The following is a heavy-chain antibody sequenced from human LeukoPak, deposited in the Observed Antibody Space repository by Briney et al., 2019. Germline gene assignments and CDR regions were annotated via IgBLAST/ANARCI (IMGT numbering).Heavy chain of an antibody. CDR2: IVVGSGNT. CDR3: AADREYSSSSGSY. CDR1: GFTFTSSA. J-gene: IGHJ4*02. Sequence: SVKVSCKASGFTFTSSAVQWVRQARGQRLEWIGWIVVGSGNTNYAQKFQERVTITRDMSTSTAYMELSSLRSEDTAVYYCAADREYSSSSGSYWGQGTLVTVSS. V-gene: IGHV1-58*01. D-gene: IGHD6-6*01.